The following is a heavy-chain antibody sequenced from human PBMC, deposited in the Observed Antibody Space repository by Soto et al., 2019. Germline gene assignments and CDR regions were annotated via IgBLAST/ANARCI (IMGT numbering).Heavy chain of an antibody. D-gene: IGHD2-2*01. CDR3: AKDYPDGLVVVPAAPYGMDV. CDR1: GFTFSSYA. CDR2: ISGSGGST. V-gene: IGHV3-23*01. J-gene: IGHJ6*02. Sequence: TGGSLRLSCAASGFTFSSYAMSWVRQAPGKGLEWVSAISGSGGSTYYADSVKGRFTISRDNSKNTLYLQMNSLRAEDTAVYYCAKDYPDGLVVVPAAPYGMDVWGQGTTVTVSS.